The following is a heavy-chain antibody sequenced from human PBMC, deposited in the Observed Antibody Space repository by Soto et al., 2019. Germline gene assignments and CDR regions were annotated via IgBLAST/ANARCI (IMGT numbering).Heavy chain of an antibody. V-gene: IGHV1-3*01. CDR3: SRNGAHYTPLHH. Sequence: QVQLVQSGAEAKKPGASVKDSCKASGYTFTDYAIHWVRQAPGQGLEWMGWINVGNGNTGYSRKFQGRVTNATDMSASRACIEVTCLSSEYTSMYYCSRNGAHYTPLHHWCEGTLVTVSS. CDR1: GYTFTDYA. J-gene: IGHJ4*02. D-gene: IGHD2-15*01. CDR2: INVGNGNT.